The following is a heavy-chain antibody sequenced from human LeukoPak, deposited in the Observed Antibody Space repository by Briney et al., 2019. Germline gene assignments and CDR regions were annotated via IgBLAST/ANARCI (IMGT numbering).Heavy chain of an antibody. J-gene: IGHJ5*02. CDR1: GGTFSSYA. CDR3: APLVVVPAAENWFDP. Sequence: ASVKVSCKASGGTFSSYAISWVRQAPGQGLKWMGGIIPIFGTANYAQKFQGRVTITADESTSTAYMELSSLRSEDTAVYYCAPLVVVPAAENWFDPRGQGTLVTVSS. V-gene: IGHV1-69*13. CDR2: IIPIFGTA. D-gene: IGHD2-2*01.